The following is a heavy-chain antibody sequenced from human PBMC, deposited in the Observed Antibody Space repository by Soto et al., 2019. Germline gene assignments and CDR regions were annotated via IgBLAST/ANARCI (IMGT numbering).Heavy chain of an antibody. D-gene: IGHD3-3*01. Sequence: GGSLRLSCAASGFTFSSYAMHWVRQAPGKGLEWVAVISYDGSNKYYADSVKGRFTISRDNSKNTLYLQMNSLRTEDTAVYYCARHKRDLRFLEWSYYFDYWGQGTLVTVSS. CDR2: ISYDGSNK. CDR1: GFTFSSYA. CDR3: ARHKRDLRFLEWSYYFDY. V-gene: IGHV3-30-3*01. J-gene: IGHJ4*02.